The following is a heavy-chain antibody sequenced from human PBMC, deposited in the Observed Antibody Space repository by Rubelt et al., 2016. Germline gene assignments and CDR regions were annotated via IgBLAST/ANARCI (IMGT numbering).Heavy chain of an antibody. CDR1: GFTFSSYE. D-gene: IGHD6-25*01. CDR2: ISSSGSTI. Sequence: VQLVESGGGVVQPGRSQRLSCAASGFTFSSYEMNWVRQAPGKGLEWVSYISSSGSTIYYADSVKGRFTISRDNAKNVPYRQMNSLRAEDTAVYYCAREAAGSLEDGMDVWGQGTTVTVSS. J-gene: IGHJ6*02. V-gene: IGHV3-48*03. CDR3: AREAAGSLEDGMDV.